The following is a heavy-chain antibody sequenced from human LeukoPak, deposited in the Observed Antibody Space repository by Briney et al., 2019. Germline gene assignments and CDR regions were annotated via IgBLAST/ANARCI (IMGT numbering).Heavy chain of an antibody. D-gene: IGHD2-21*02. CDR3: ARFSRITWGDWGDAFDI. CDR1: GGSFSDYF. CDR2: IDDGGNT. V-gene: IGHV4-34*01. Sequence: SETLSLTCSVYGGSFSDYFWSWIRQSPGKGLEWIGEIDDGGNTNYNPSLMSRVIVSMEKSKKQFSLVMRSVAAADTAVYYCARFSRITWGDWGDAFDIWGQGTTVIGSS. J-gene: IGHJ3*02.